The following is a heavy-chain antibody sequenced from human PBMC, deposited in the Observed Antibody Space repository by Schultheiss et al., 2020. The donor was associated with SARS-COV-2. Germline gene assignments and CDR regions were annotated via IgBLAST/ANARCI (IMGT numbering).Heavy chain of an antibody. CDR1: GFTFSSYA. CDR3: AKGNPTRDYFDY. J-gene: IGHJ4*02. Sequence: GGSLRLSCAASGFTFSSYAMSWVRQAPGKGLEWVTFLSDDGIGKYSADSVKGRFTISRDNSNNTLYLQMNSLRADDTAVYYCAKGNPTRDYFDYCGQGTLVTVSS. D-gene: IGHD1-14*01. V-gene: IGHV3-30*04. CDR2: LSDDGIGK.